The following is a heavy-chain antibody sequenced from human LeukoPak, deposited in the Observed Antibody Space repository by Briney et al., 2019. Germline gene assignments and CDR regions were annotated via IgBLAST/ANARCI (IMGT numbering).Heavy chain of an antibody. Sequence: SQTLSLTCTVSGGSISSGGYYWSWIRQHPGKGLEWIGYIYYSGSTYYSPSLKSRVTISVDTSKNQFSLKLSSVTAADTAVYYCARGERAAAAYNWFDPWGQGTLVTVSS. CDR3: ARGERAAAAYNWFDP. V-gene: IGHV4-31*03. CDR1: GGSISSGGYY. J-gene: IGHJ5*02. D-gene: IGHD6-13*01. CDR2: IYYSGST.